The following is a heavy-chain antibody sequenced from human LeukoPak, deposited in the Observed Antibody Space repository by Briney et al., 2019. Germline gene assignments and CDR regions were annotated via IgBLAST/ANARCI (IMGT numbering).Heavy chain of an antibody. CDR2: IYTSRGS. CDR1: GGSISSYY. D-gene: IGHD2-15*01. Sequence: SETLSLTCTVSGGSISSYYWSWFRQPAGRGLEWIVRIYTSRGSNYNTPFKSRVTISVDTSKNQFFLKLMSVTTADTAVYYCAREQVRRGGSWPKDYYYYYMDVWGKGTTVTVSS. J-gene: IGHJ6*03. V-gene: IGHV4-4*07. CDR3: AREQVRRGGSWPKDYYYYYMDV.